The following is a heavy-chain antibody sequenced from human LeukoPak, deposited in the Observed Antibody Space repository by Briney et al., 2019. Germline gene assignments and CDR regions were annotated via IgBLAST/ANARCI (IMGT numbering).Heavy chain of an antibody. J-gene: IGHJ4*02. CDR3: AKIGVSGYSSGDYFDY. CDR2: FSDSAGTT. V-gene: IGHV3-23*01. Sequence: GGSLRLSCAASGFTFSSYAMSWVRQAPGKGLEWVSVFSDSAGTTFYADSVKGRFTISRDNSKNTLYLQMNSLRAEDTAIYYCAKIGVSGYSSGDYFDYWGQGTLVTVSS. CDR1: GFTFSSYA. D-gene: IGHD6-19*01.